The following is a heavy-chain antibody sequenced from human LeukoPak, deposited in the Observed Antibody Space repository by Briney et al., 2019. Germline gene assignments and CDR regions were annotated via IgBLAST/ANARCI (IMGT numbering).Heavy chain of an antibody. CDR1: GYTFTSYG. Sequence: GASVKVSCKASGYTFTSYGISWVRQAPGQGLEWMGWISAYNGNTNYAQKLQGRVTMTTDTSTSTAYMELRSLRSDDTAVYYCARVGLVVPAAIGMDVWGKGTTVTVSS. CDR2: ISAYNGNT. J-gene: IGHJ6*04. V-gene: IGHV1-18*04. D-gene: IGHD2-2*01. CDR3: ARVGLVVPAAIGMDV.